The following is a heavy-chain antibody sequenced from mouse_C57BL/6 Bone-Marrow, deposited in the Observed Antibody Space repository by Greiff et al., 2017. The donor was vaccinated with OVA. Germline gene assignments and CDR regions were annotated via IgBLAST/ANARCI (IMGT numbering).Heavy chain of an antibody. Sequence: VQVVESGAELVRPGASVKLSCKASGYTFTDYYINWVKQRPGQGLEWIARIYPGSGNTYYNEKFKGKATLTAEKSSSTAYMQLSSLTSEDSAVYFCARASRYDYWGQGTSVTVSS. CDR3: ARASRYDY. J-gene: IGHJ4*01. CDR1: GYTFTDYY. V-gene: IGHV1-76*01. CDR2: IYPGSGNT.